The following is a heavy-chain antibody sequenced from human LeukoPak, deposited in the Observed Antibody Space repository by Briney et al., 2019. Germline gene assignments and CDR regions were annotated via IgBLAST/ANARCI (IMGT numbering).Heavy chain of an antibody. Sequence: GGSLRLSCAASGFTFSDYYMSWIRQAPGKGLEWVSYISSSGSTIYYADSVKGRFTISRDNAKNSLYLQMNSLRAEDTAVYYCASHFYDLWSGYYGNWGQGTLVTVSS. CDR3: ASHFYDLWSGYYGN. CDR1: GFTFSDYY. J-gene: IGHJ4*02. V-gene: IGHV3-11*01. D-gene: IGHD3-3*01. CDR2: ISSSGSTI.